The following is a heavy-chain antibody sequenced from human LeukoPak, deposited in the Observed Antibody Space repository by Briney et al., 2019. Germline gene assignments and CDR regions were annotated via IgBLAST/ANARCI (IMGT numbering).Heavy chain of an antibody. V-gene: IGHV3-30*18. CDR1: GFTFSSYG. Sequence: QSGGSLRLPCAASGFTFSSYGMHWVRQAPGKGLEWVAVISYDGSNKYYADSVKGRFTISRDNSKNTLYLQMNSLRAEDTAVYYCAKADYRGYDFWSGYSINWFDPWGQGTLVTVSS. D-gene: IGHD3-3*01. CDR2: ISYDGSNK. CDR3: AKADYRGYDFWSGYSINWFDP. J-gene: IGHJ5*02.